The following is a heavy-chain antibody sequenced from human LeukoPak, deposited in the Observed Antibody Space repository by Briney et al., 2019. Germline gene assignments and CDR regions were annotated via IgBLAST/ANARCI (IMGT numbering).Heavy chain of an antibody. V-gene: IGHV5-51*01. CDR1: GYSFSNYW. D-gene: IGHD2-21*02. Sequence: GESLKISCEGSGYSFSNYWIGWVRQMPGKGLELMGIIYPGDYKTRYSPSFQGLVTISVDKSISTAYLQWSSLKASDTAMYYCAIPPGYCGNDCSFDHWGQGTLVTVSS. CDR3: AIPPGYCGNDCSFDH. J-gene: IGHJ4*02. CDR2: IYPGDYKT.